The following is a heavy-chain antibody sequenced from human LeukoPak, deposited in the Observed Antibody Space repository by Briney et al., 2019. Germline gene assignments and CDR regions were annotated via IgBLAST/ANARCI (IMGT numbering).Heavy chain of an antibody. CDR1: GFTFSGSA. J-gene: IGHJ6*03. CDR2: IRSKANSYAT. CDR3: TTSFNYDFWSGYYGDDPYYYYMDV. D-gene: IGHD3-3*01. V-gene: IGHV3-73*01. Sequence: GGSLRLSCAASGFTFSGSAMHWVRQASGKGLEWVGRIRSKANSYATAYAASVKGRFTISRDDSKNTAYLQMNSLKTEDTAVYYCTTSFNYDFWSGYYGDDPYYYYMDVWGKGTTVTVSS.